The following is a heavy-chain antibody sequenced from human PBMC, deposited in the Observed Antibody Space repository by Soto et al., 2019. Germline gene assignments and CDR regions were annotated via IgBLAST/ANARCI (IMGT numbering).Heavy chain of an antibody. CDR1: GHSFTTYW. V-gene: IGHV5-51*01. CDR2: IYPSDSVT. J-gene: IGHJ4*02. CDR3: ARFGDKNLDY. Sequence: PGESLKISCKCSGHSFTTYWIGLVRQMPGKGLEWMGIIYPSDSVTRYIPSFQGHVTISADKSISTAYLQWNSLKASDTAIYYCARFGDKNLDYWGQGTLVTVS. D-gene: IGHD2-21*01.